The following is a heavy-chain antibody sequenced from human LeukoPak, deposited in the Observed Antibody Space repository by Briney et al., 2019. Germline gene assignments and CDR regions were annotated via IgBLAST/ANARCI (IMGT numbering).Heavy chain of an antibody. V-gene: IGHV4-59*01. CDR3: ARDGYSSSLDP. CDR1: AGSISSYY. Sequence: PSETLSLTCTVSAGSISSYYWSWIRQPPGKGLEWIGYIYYSGSTNYNPSPKSRVTISVDTSKNQFSLRLSSVTAADTAVYYCARDGYSSSLDPWGQGTLVTVSS. D-gene: IGHD6-13*01. CDR2: IYYSGST. J-gene: IGHJ5*02.